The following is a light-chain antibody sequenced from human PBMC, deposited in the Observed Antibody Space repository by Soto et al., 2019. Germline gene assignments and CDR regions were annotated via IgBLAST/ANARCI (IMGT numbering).Light chain of an antibody. CDR3: AAWDDSLNGHWV. J-gene: IGLJ3*02. Sequence: QSVPTQPPSASGTPWQRVTISCSGSSSNIGSNTVNWYQQLPGTAPKLLIYSNNQRPSGVPDRFSGSKSGTSASLAISGLQSEDEADYYCAAWDDSLNGHWVFGGGTKLTV. V-gene: IGLV1-44*01. CDR2: SNN. CDR1: SSNIGSNT.